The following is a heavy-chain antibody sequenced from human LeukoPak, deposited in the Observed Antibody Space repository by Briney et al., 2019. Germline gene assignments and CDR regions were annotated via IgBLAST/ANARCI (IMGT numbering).Heavy chain of an antibody. V-gene: IGHV3-23*01. D-gene: IGHD6-19*01. J-gene: IGHJ4*02. CDR2: FSGSGATT. Sequence: GGSLRLACAASGFTFSDYAMSWVRQAPGKGLEWVSAFSGSGATTYHADSVKGLFTISRDNSKNTLYLEMSSLRAEDTAVYYCAREITTVAGTGVPDYWGQGTLVTVSS. CDR1: GFTFSDYA. CDR3: AREITTVAGTGVPDY.